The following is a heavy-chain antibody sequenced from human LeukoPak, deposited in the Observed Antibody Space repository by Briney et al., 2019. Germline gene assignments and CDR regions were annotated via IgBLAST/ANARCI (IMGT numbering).Heavy chain of an antibody. J-gene: IGHJ1*01. Sequence: ASVMVSCKASGYTFTSYYMHWVRRAPGQGLECMGIINPSGGSTSYAQKFQGRVTMTRDTSTSTVYMELSSLRSEDTAEYYRARQPTWYDSSGYRAEYFQHWGQGTLVTVSS. V-gene: IGHV1-46*01. CDR1: GYTFTSYY. CDR2: INPSGGST. CDR3: ARQPTWYDSSGYRAEYFQH. D-gene: IGHD3-22*01.